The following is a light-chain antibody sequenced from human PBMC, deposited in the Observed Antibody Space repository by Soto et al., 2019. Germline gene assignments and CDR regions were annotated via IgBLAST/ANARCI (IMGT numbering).Light chain of an antibody. V-gene: IGKV3-20*01. CDR1: QSVTSYY. Sequence: EIVLTQSPGTLSLSPGERATLSCRASQSVTSYYLAWYQQKPGQAPRLLIYGASRRATDIPDRFSGSGSGTDFTLTISSLEPEDFAVYYCQLYGSSSYTFGQGTKLDIK. J-gene: IGKJ2*01. CDR2: GAS. CDR3: QLYGSSSYT.